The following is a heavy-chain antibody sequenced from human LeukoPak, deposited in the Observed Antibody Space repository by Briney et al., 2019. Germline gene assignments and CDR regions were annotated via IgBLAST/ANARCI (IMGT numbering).Heavy chain of an antibody. V-gene: IGHV1-69*13. Sequence: GASVKVSCKASGGTFSSYAISWVRQAPGQGLEWMGGIIPIFGTANYAQKFQGRVTITADESTSTAYMELSSLRSEDTAVYYCARVNYDSSGYYLVYYFDYWGQGTPVTVSS. J-gene: IGHJ4*02. CDR3: ARVNYDSSGYYLVYYFDY. D-gene: IGHD3-22*01. CDR1: GGTFSSYA. CDR2: IIPIFGTA.